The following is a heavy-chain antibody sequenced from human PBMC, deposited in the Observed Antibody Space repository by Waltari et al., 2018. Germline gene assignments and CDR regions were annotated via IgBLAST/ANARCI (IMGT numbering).Heavy chain of an antibody. J-gene: IGHJ4*02. CDR1: GFTFSSYA. CDR2: ISYDGSNK. CDR3: ASPTGGGVYFDY. V-gene: IGHV3-30-3*01. Sequence: QVQLVESGGGVVQPGRSLRLSCAASGFTFSSYAMHWVRQAPGKGLEWVAVISYDGSNKYYADSVKGRVTISRDNSKNTLYLQMNSLRAEDTAVYYCASPTGGGVYFDYWGQGTLVTVSS. D-gene: IGHD3-10*01.